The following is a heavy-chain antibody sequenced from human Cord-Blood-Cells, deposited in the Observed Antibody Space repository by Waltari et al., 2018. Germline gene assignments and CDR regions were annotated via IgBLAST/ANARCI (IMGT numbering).Heavy chain of an antibody. D-gene: IGHD3-10*01. CDR2: INPNSGGT. CDR3: AREGTGILWFGELFDY. V-gene: IGHV1-2*02. CDR1: GYTFTGYF. Sequence: QVQLVQSGAEVKKPGASVKVSCTASGYTFTGYFMHWVTQAPGQGLEWMGWINPNSGGTNYTQKFQGRVTMTRDTSISTAYMELSRLRSDDTAVYYCAREGTGILWFGELFDYWGQGTLVTVSS. J-gene: IGHJ4*02.